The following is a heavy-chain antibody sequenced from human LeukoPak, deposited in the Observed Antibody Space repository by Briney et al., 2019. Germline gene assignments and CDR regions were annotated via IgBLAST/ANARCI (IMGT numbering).Heavy chain of an antibody. CDR2: ISGSGGST. CDR3: AKGITMVRGVIITLFDY. V-gene: IGHV3-23*01. D-gene: IGHD3-10*01. Sequence: GGSLRLSWAASGFTVSSNYMSWVRQAPGKGLEWVSAISGSGGSTYYADSVEGRFTISRNNSKNTLYLQMNSLRAEDTAVYYCAKGITMVRGVIITLFDYWGQGTLVTVSS. J-gene: IGHJ4*02. CDR1: GFTVSSNY.